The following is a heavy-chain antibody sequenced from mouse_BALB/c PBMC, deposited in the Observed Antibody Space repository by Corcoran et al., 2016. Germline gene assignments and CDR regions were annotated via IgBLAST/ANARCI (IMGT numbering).Heavy chain of an antibody. J-gene: IGHJ3*01. V-gene: IGHV1-4*02. CDR2: INPSSGYT. Sequence: QVQLQQSAAELARPGASVKMSCKASGYTFTSYTMHWVKQRPGQGLEWIGYINPSSGYTEYNQKFKDKTTLTADKSSSTAYMQLSSLTSEDSAVYYCARFLLRGNAWFAYWGQGTLVTVSA. D-gene: IGHD1-1*01. CDR1: GYTFTSYT. CDR3: ARFLLRGNAWFAY.